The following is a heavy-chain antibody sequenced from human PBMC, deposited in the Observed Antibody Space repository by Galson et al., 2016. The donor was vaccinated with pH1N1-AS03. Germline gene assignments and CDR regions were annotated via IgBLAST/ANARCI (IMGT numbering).Heavy chain of an antibody. J-gene: IGHJ6*02. V-gene: IGHV1-69*06. CDR1: GGTFSNYA. CDR3: ARAGREEYRSTPFKSYHYYYGMDV. Sequence: SVKVSCKASGGTFSNYAFNWVRLAPGQGLEWMGGTTPIFGTTKYAQKFQGRVTITADKSTNTADMELRSLRSEDTALYYCARAGREEYRSTPFKSYHYYYGMDVWGQGTTVIVSS. D-gene: IGHD6-6*01. CDR2: TTPIFGTT.